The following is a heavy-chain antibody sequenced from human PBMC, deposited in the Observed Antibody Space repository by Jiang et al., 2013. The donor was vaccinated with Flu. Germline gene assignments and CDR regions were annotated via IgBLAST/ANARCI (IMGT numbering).Heavy chain of an antibody. J-gene: IGHJ1*01. V-gene: IGHV3-30*18. CDR2: ISYDGSNK. D-gene: IGHD3-10*01. Sequence: GMHWVRQAPGKGLEWVAVISYDGSNKYYADSVKGRFTISRDNSKNTLYLQMNSLRAEDTAVYYCAKTGRELFGFQHWGQGTLVTVSS. CDR3: AKTGRELFGFQH. CDR1: G.